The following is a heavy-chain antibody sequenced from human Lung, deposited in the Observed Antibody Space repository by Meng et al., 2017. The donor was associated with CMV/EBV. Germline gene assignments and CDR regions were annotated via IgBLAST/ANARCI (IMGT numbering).Heavy chain of an antibody. J-gene: IGHJ1*01. CDR1: GDSITNHNW. Sequence: ESGPELVKPSETLSLTCAVSGDSITNHNWWAWVRQPPGKGLEWIGEIPHRGSSAYNPSLKSRVSMSIDKSKNQFSLKLTSVTAADTAVYHCLRRSGGSVWGQGTLVTVSS. CDR2: IPHRGSS. D-gene: IGHD3-10*01. CDR3: LRRSGGSV. V-gene: IGHV4-4*02.